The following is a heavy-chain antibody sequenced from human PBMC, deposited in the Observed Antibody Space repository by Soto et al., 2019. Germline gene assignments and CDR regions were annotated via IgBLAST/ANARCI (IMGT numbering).Heavy chain of an antibody. CDR3: ARRLSVAGSFDL. Sequence: GESLKISCKGSGYRFTSYWIGWVRQTPGNGLEWMGNIYPGDSDARYSPSFQGQVTTSADKSISTAYLQWSSLKASDTAIYYCARRLSVAGSFDLWGQGTLVTVSS. D-gene: IGHD6-19*01. V-gene: IGHV5-51*01. CDR1: GYRFTSYW. CDR2: IYPGDSDA. J-gene: IGHJ1*01.